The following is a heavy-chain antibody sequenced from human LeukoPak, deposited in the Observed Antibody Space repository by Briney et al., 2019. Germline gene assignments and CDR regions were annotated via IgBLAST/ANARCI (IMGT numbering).Heavy chain of an antibody. Sequence: SVKVSCKASGYTFTSYGISWVRQAPGQGLEWMGWISAYNGNTNYAQKLQGRVTMTTDTSTSTAYMELRSLRSDDTAVYYCARYARGIVMVTHPLDYWGQGTLVTVSS. CDR2: ISAYNGNT. V-gene: IGHV1-18*01. J-gene: IGHJ4*02. CDR1: GYTFTSYG. CDR3: ARYARGIVMVTHPLDY. D-gene: IGHD3-22*01.